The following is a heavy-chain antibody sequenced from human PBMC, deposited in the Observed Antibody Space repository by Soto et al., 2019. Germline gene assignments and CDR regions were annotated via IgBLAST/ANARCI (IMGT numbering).Heavy chain of an antibody. J-gene: IGHJ6*02. CDR1: GFTFSNTW. CDR2: INSDGTTT. Sequence: GGSLRLSCAASGFTFSNTWMHWVRQAPGKGLVWVSHINSDGTTTTYADSVKGRFTISRDNAKNTVHLQMNSLRAEDTAVYYCATDGSYAQHVWGQGTTVTVS. D-gene: IGHD2-2*01. V-gene: IGHV3-74*01. CDR3: ATDGSYAQHV.